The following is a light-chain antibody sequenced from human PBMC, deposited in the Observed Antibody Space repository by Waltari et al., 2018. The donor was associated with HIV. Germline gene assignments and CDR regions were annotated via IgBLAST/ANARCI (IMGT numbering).Light chain of an antibody. J-gene: IGLJ2*01. CDR2: EVS. CDR1: SRDIGGYTT. Sequence: QSALTQPPSASGSPGQSVTISCTGPSRDIGGYTTVSWYQQYPGKAPKLMIYEVSKRPSGVPDRFSGSKSAHTASLTVSGLQAEDEADYYCSSYGGSANLLFGGGTKLTVL. CDR3: SSYGGSANLL. V-gene: IGLV2-8*01.